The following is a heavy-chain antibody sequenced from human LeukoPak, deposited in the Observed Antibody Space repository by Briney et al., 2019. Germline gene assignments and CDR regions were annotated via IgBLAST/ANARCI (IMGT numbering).Heavy chain of an antibody. J-gene: IGHJ4*02. Sequence: PSETLSLTCAVYGGSFRGYYWSWIRQPPGKGLEWIGEINHSGSTNYNPSLKSRVTISVDTSKNQFSLKLSSVTAADTAVYYCARGRRWAAAAILYWGQGTLVTVSS. CDR1: GGSFRGYY. D-gene: IGHD6-13*01. CDR2: INHSGST. CDR3: ARGRRWAAAAILY. V-gene: IGHV4-34*01.